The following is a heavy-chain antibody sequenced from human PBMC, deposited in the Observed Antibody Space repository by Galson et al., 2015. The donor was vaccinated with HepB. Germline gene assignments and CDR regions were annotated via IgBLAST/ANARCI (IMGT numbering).Heavy chain of an antibody. CDR2: ISYDETTK. J-gene: IGHJ3*02. Sequence: SLRLSCAASGFAFSGYAMHWVRQAPLKGLEWVAYISYDETTKHYADSVKGRFTISRDNSEDTLYLQLNSLRTEDTAVYYCATVAWVVTSGFDIWGQGTMVTVSS. V-gene: IGHV3-30*02. CDR3: ATVAWVVTSGFDI. CDR1: GFAFSGYA. D-gene: IGHD4-23*01.